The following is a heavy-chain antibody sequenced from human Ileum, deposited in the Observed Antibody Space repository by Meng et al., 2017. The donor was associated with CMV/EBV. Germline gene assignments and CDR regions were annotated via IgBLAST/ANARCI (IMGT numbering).Heavy chain of an antibody. V-gene: IGHV1-46*01. J-gene: IGHJ4*01. Sequence: ASVKVSCKASGYTFADYYMHWVRQAPGQGLEWMGKINPSGGTTNYAQKFQGRVTMTRDTSTTTVYMELSSLRSEDTAVYYCATEGNSGSLDYWGQGNQV. D-gene: IGHD1-26*01. CDR3: ATEGNSGSLDY. CDR1: GYTFADYY. CDR2: INPSGGTT.